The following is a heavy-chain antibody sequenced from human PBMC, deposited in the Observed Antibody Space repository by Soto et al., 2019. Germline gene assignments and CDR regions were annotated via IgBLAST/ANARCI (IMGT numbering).Heavy chain of an antibody. Sequence: ASVKVSCKASGYTISTYGITWVRQAPGQGLDWMGWINPIKGDTNSAAIFQDRVTMTTDTSTRTAYMELRILKSDDTAVYYCARVKVPAAILGAFDLWGQGTLVTVS. J-gene: IGHJ3*01. CDR1: GYTISTYG. CDR3: ARVKVPAAILGAFDL. CDR2: INPIKGDT. D-gene: IGHD2-2*02. V-gene: IGHV1-18*01.